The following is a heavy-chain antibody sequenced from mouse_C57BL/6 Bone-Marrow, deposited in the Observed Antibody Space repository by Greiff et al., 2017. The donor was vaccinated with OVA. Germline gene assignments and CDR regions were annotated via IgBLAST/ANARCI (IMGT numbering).Heavy chain of an antibody. CDR3: ARRYSNYSTAY. CDR2: IYPRSGNT. J-gene: IGHJ3*01. D-gene: IGHD2-5*01. CDR1: GYTFTSYG. V-gene: IGHV1-81*01. Sequence: ESGAELARPGASVKLSCKASGYTFTSYGISWVKQRTGQGLEWIGEIYPRSGNTYYNEKFKGKATLTADKSSSTAYMELRSLTSEDSAVYFCARRYSNYSTAYWGQGTLVTVSA.